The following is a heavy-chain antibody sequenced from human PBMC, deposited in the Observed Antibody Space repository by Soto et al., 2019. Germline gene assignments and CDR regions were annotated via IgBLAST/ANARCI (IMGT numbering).Heavy chain of an antibody. Sequence: GASFKSSFKASGATLSRYAISWVRQAPGQALECRGGIIPIFGTANYAQKFQGRVTITADESTSTAYMELSSLRSEDTAVYYCARVKITEMAIPGPYYYYYGMDVWGQGTPVTGSS. CDR2: IIPIFGTA. V-gene: IGHV1-69*13. D-gene: IGHD2-21*01. J-gene: IGHJ6*02. CDR1: GATLSRYA. CDR3: ARVKITEMAIPGPYYYYYGMDV.